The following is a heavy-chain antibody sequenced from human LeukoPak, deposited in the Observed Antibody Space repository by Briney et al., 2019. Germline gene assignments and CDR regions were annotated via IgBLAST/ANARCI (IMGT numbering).Heavy chain of an antibody. Sequence: SETLSLTCTVSGGSISSYYWSWIRQPAGKGLEWIGRIYTSGSTNYNPSLKSRVTMSVDTSKNQFSLKLSSVTAADTAVYYCARTGNYYDSSGYYYTDYFDYWGQGTLVTVSS. D-gene: IGHD3-22*01. CDR1: GGSISSYY. V-gene: IGHV4-4*07. CDR3: ARTGNYYDSSGYYYTDYFDY. J-gene: IGHJ4*02. CDR2: IYTSGST.